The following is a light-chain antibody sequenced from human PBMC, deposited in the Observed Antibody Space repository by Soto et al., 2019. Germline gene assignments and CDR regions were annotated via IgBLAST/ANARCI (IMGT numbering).Light chain of an antibody. Sequence: DIQMTESPSTLSASVGDRVTITCRASQSISHWLAWYQQKPGKAPKLLIYKSSTLQSGVPSRFSGSRSGTEFTLTISSLQTDDFATYYCQQYNSYSRTFGQGTRLEIK. CDR1: QSISHW. V-gene: IGKV1-5*03. J-gene: IGKJ5*01. CDR2: KSS. CDR3: QQYNSYSRT.